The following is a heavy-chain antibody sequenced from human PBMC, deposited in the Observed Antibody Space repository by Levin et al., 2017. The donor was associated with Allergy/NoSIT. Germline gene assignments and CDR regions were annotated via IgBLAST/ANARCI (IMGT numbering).Heavy chain of an antibody. CDR2: IIPIFGTA. D-gene: IGHD3-10*01. CDR1: GGTFSSYA. Sequence: ASVKVSCKASGGTFSSYAISWVRQAPGQGLEWMGGIIPIFGTANYAQKFQGRVTITADKSTSTAYMELSSLRSEDTAVYYCAGGPETPGSSTLYGMDVWGQGTTVTVSS. V-gene: IGHV1-69*06. J-gene: IGHJ6*02. CDR3: AGGPETPGSSTLYGMDV.